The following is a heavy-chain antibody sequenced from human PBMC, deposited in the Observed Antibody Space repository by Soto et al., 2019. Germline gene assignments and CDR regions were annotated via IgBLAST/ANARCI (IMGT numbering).Heavy chain of an antibody. Sequence: GGSLRLSCAASGFTFRRNNMNWVRQAPGKGLEWVASISSSGDYLYYAVSVKGRFIIARDNFQNSLFLQMNNLRADDTAVYYCVRGVDGEDGAAVPWFVFENWGQGTPVTVSS. CDR3: VRGVDGEDGAAVPWFVFEN. CDR1: GFTFRRNN. CDR2: ISSSGDYL. V-gene: IGHV3-21*01. J-gene: IGHJ4*02. D-gene: IGHD6-25*01.